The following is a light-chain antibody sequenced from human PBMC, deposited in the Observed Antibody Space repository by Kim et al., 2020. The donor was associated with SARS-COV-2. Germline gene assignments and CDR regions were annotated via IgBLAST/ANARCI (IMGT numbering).Light chain of an antibody. Sequence: DIQMTQSPSSLSASVGDSVTFTCRASQSISSYLSWYQQKPEKAPELLIYGASTLQTGVPSRFSGSRSGTDFTLTISSLQPEDSATYYCQQSYSTPYTFGQGTKLEI. CDR2: GAS. CDR1: QSISSY. CDR3: QQSYSTPYT. J-gene: IGKJ2*01. V-gene: IGKV1-39*01.